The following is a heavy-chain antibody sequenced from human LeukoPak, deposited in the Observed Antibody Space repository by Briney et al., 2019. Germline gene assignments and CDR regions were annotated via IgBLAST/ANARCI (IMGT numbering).Heavy chain of an antibody. CDR3: AKGSPSTLGFDY. CDR1: GFTFSSYG. J-gene: IGHJ4*02. V-gene: IGHV3-30*18. CDR2: ISSDGSNK. Sequence: GSLRLSCAASGFTFSSYGMHWVRQAPGKGLEWVAVISSDGSNKYYADSAKGRFTISRDNSKNTLYLQMNSLRAEDTALYYCAKGSPSTLGFDYWGQGTLVTVSS. D-gene: IGHD1-26*01.